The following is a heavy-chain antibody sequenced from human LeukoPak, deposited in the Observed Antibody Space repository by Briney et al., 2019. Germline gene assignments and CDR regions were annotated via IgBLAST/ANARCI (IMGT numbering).Heavy chain of an antibody. CDR2: INPSSGGT. V-gene: IGHV1-2*02. CDR1: GYTFTGYY. Sequence: ASVKVSCKASGYTFTGYYMHWVRQAPGQGLEWMGWINPSSGGTNYAQKFQGRVTITRDTSISTAYMELSRLRSDDTAVYYCARGGKKQMATTPCGYWGQGTLVTVSS. CDR3: ARGGKKQMATTPCGY. D-gene: IGHD5-24*01. J-gene: IGHJ4*02.